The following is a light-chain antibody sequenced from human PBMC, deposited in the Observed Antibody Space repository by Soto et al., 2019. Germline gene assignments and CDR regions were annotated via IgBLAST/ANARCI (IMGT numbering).Light chain of an antibody. J-gene: IGLJ3*02. CDR3: QSSDSSRSGWV. Sequence: QSVLTQPPSVSGAPGQRVTISCTESSSNIGAGYDVHWYQHLPGTAPKLLIYGNSNRPSGVPDRFSGSKSGTSASLAITGLQAEDEADYYCQSSDSSRSGWVFGGGTKVTVL. V-gene: IGLV1-40*01. CDR1: SSNIGAGYD. CDR2: GNS.